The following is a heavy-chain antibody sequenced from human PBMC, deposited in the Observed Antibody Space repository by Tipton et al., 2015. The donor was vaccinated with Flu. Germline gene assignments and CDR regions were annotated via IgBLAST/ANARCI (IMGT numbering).Heavy chain of an antibody. CDR3: AKVIPELVAGLDY. CDR2: FSASARTT. D-gene: IGHD6-19*01. Sequence: LSLTCSVSGGSIGSPYCWGWVRQAPGKGLEWVSGFSASARTTYFADSVKGRFTISRDNFKNTLYLQMNSVRAEDTAVYYCAKVIPELVAGLDYWGQGTLVTVSS. CDR1: GGSIGSPYC. V-gene: IGHV3-23*01. J-gene: IGHJ4*02.